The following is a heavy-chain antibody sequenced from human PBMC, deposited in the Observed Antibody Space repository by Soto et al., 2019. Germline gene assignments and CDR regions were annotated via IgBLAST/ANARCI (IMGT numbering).Heavy chain of an antibody. CDR1: GFIFSMYW. CDR2: ITDDGSTT. J-gene: IGHJ4*02. D-gene: IGHD3-10*01. Sequence: PGGSLRLSCETSGFIFSMYWMHWVRQVPGKGPQWVARITDDGSTTYYAASVEGRFTISGDNAKNALYLQMTSLRADDTAVYYCTRGPRPTSIGTGAFWGQGTLVTVPQ. CDR3: TRGPRPTSIGTGAF. V-gene: IGHV3-74*01.